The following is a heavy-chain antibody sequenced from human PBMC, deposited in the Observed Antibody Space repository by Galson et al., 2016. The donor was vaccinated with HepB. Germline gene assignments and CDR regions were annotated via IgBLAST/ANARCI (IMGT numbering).Heavy chain of an antibody. CDR2: FKHDGSVK. D-gene: IGHD1/OR15-1a*01. J-gene: IGHJ6*02. CDR1: VFTFGSHW. CDR3: ARKNSMDV. V-gene: IGHV3-7*01. Sequence: SLRLSCAASVFTFGSHWMCWVRQAPGKGLEWEATFKHDGSVKYYVASVKGRFTISRDNAKNSLYLEMSSLGAEDTAVYYCARKNSMDVWGQGTTVTVSS.